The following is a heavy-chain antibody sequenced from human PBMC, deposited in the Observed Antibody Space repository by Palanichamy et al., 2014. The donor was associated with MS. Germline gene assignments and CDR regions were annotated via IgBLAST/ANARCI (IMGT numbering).Heavy chain of an antibody. CDR2: ISYDGSNK. CDR3: AKDRRDGYNLEYFDY. D-gene: IGHD5-24*01. CDR1: GFTFSSYG. Sequence: QVQLVESGGGVVQPGRSLRLSCAASGFTFSSYGMHWVRQAPGKGLEWVAVISYDGSNKYYADSVKGRFTISRDNSKNTLYLQMNSLRAEDTAVYYCAKDRRDGYNLEYFDYWGQGTLVTVSS. J-gene: IGHJ4*02. V-gene: IGHV3-30*18.